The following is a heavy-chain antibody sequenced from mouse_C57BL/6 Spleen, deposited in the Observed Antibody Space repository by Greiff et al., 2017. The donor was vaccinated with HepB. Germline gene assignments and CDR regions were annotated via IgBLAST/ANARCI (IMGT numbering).Heavy chain of an antibody. D-gene: IGHD1-1*01. CDR2: IDPETGGT. CDR3: TRLPYYYGSSPFDY. Sequence: QVQLKQSGAELVRPGASVTLSCKASGYTFTDYEMHWVKQTPVHGLEWIGAIDPETGGTAYNQKFKGKAILTADKSSSTAYMELRSLTSEDSAVYYCTRLPYYYGSSPFDYWGQGTTLTVSS. J-gene: IGHJ2*01. CDR1: GYTFTDYE. V-gene: IGHV1-15*01.